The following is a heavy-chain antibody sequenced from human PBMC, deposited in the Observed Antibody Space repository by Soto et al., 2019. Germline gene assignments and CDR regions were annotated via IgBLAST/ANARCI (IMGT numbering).Heavy chain of an antibody. CDR3: ARDQLEGNWFDP. J-gene: IGHJ5*02. V-gene: IGHV4-59*11. CDR1: GSSLSGHY. CDR2: IYYGGSP. D-gene: IGHD1-1*01. Sequence: SETLSLTCTVSGSSLSGHYWSWMRQPPGKGLECIGYIYYGGSPNYNPSLKSRVTISVDKSKNQLSLKLTSVTAADTAVYYCARDQLEGNWFDPWGQGTLVTVSS.